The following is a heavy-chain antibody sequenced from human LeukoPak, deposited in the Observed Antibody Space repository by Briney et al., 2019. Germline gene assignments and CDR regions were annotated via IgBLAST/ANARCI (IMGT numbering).Heavy chain of an antibody. V-gene: IGHV4-38-2*02. Sequence: SETLSLTCTVSGYSISSGYYWGWIRQPPGKGLEWIGSIYHSGSTYYNPSLKSRVTISVDTSKNQFSLKLSSVTAADTAVYYCARDYGGNGYFDYWGQGTLVTVSS. D-gene: IGHD3-16*01. CDR3: ARDYGGNGYFDY. CDR2: IYHSGST. CDR1: GYSISSGYY. J-gene: IGHJ4*02.